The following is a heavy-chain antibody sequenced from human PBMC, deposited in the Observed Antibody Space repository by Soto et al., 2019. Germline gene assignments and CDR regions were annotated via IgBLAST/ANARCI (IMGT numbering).Heavy chain of an antibody. J-gene: IGHJ3*02. V-gene: IGHV1-69*13. CDR3: ASPVTMIVVSAFDI. CDR1: GGTFSSYA. CDR2: IIPIFGTA. D-gene: IGHD3-22*01. Sequence: ASVKVSCKASGGTFSSYAISWVRQAPGQGLEWMGGIIPIFGTANYAQKFQGRVTITADESTSTAYKELSSLRSEDTAVYYCASPVTMIVVSAFDIWGQGTMVTVSS.